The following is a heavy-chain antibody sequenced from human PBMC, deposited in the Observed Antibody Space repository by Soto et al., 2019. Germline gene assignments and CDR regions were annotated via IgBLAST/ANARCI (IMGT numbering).Heavy chain of an antibody. CDR2: IYSGGST. Sequence: EVQLVETGGGLIQPGGSLRLSCAASGFTVSSNYMSWVRQAPGKGLERVSVIYSGGSTYYADSVKGRFTISRDNSKNTLYLQMNSLRAEDTAVYYCARASSGSSGGGPPYYGMDVWGQGTTVTVSS. CDR1: GFTVSSNY. V-gene: IGHV3-53*02. CDR3: ARASSGSSGGGPPYYGMDV. D-gene: IGHD2-15*01. J-gene: IGHJ6*02.